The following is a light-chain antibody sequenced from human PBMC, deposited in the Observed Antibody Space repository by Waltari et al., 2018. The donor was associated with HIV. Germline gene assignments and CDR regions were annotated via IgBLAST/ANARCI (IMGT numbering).Light chain of an antibody. CDR1: HAFSTW. CDR3: QRANVPPT. CDR2: SAS. J-gene: IGKJ4*01. V-gene: IGKV1-12*01. Sequence: DIQLTPSPSSVSASVGDRVTITGRASHAFSTWIAWYQQRAGEAPKLLIYSASTLHGGVPSMFGGSGAGQDFTTTSNNLQPEDFATYYRQRANVPPTFGGGTKVEI.